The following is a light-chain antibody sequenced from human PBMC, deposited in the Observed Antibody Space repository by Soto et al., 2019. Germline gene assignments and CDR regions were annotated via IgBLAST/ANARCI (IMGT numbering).Light chain of an antibody. CDR3: MQALQSPFT. Sequence: DIVMTQSPLSLRVTPGEPASISCRSSQSLLHSNGYKYLNWYLQKPGQSPLLLIYLTSTRASGVPDRFSGSVSGTDFTLKISKVEADDVGVYYCMQALQSPFTFGPGTKVYIK. CDR1: QSLLHSNGYKY. J-gene: IGKJ3*01. V-gene: IGKV2-28*01. CDR2: LTS.